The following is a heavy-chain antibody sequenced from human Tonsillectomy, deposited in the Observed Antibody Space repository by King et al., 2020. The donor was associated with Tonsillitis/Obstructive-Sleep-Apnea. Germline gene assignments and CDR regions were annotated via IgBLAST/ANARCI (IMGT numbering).Heavy chain of an antibody. Sequence: QLQESGTRLVKPSETLSLTCTVSGGSMSGYYWSWIRQPPGKGLEWIGNIYFSGSTKYKPSLKSRVTILVDTPKNQFYLRLRSVTAADTAVYYCAREGEAVDVFVLWGQGTTVPVPS. D-gene: IGHD3-16*01. V-gene: IGHV4-59*01. CDR2: IYFSGST. J-gene: IGHJ3*01. CDR1: GGSMSGYY. CDR3: AREGEAVDVFVL.